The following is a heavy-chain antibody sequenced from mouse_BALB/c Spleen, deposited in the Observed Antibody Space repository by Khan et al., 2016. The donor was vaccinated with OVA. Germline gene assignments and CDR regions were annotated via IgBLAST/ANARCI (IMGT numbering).Heavy chain of an antibody. V-gene: IGHV1-87*01. Sequence: QVRLQQSGAELARPGTSVKLSCKASGYTFTRYWMQWIKQRPGQGLELIGAIFPGDGDTKYTQNFKGKATLTADKSSSTAYMQLTSLASEDSAVYYCASHYVHYFDYWGQGTTLTVSS. J-gene: IGHJ2*01. CDR2: IFPGDGDT. CDR1: GYTFTRYW. CDR3: ASHYVHYFDY. D-gene: IGHD1-1*02.